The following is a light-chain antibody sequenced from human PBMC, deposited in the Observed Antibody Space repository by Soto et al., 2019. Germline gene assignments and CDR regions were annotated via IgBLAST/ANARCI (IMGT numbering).Light chain of an antibody. V-gene: IGLV1-40*01. Sequence: QSVLTQPPSVSGAPGQRVTISCTGSSSNIGAGYDVHWYQQLPGTAPKLLIYGNSNRPSGVPDRFSGSKSGTSAFLAITGLQAEAEADYYCQSYDSSLSGSGVFGTGTKLTVL. CDR1: SSNIGAGYD. J-gene: IGLJ1*01. CDR2: GNS. CDR3: QSYDSSLSGSGV.